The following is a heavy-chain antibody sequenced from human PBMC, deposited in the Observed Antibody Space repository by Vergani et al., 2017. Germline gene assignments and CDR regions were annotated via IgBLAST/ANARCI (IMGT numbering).Heavy chain of an antibody. CDR1: GGSISSGGYY. V-gene: IGHV4-31*03. Sequence: QVQLQESGPGLVKPSQTLSLTCTVSGGSISSGGYYWSWFRQHPGKGLEWIGYIYYSGSTYYNPSLKSRVTISVDTSKNQFSLKLSSVTAADTAVYYCARGIVVVMAFDIWGQGTMVTVSS. CDR2: IYYSGST. J-gene: IGHJ3*02. D-gene: IGHD2-21*01. CDR3: ARGIVVVMAFDI.